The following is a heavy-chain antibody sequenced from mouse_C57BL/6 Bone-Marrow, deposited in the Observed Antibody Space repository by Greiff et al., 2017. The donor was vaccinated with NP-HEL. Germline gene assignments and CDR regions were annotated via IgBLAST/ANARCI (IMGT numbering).Heavy chain of an antibody. CDR3: ASPPTTDY. J-gene: IGHJ2*01. V-gene: IGHV1-4*01. CDR2: INPSSGYT. CDR1: GYTFTSYT. Sequence: VQGVESGAELARPGASVKMSCKASGYTFTSYTMHWVKQRPGQGLEWIGYINPSSGYTKYNQKFKDKATLTADKSSSTAYMQLSSLTSEDSAVYYCASPPTTDYWGQGTTLTVSS. D-gene: IGHD1-1*01.